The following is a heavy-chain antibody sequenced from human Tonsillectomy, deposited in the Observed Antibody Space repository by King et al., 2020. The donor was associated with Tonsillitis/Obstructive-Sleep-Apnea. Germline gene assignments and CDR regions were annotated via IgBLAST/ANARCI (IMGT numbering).Heavy chain of an antibody. Sequence: VQLVESGGGLVQPGGSLRLSCAASGFIFSSYGMNWVRQAPGKGLEGLSYISSRGSTIYYANSLKGRFTISRDNANNSLSLQMNSLRDEDTAVYYCARASFPFDCWGQGTLVTVSS. D-gene: IGHD2/OR15-2a*01. CDR1: GFIFSSYG. CDR3: ARASFPFDC. J-gene: IGHJ4*02. V-gene: IGHV3-48*02. CDR2: ISSRGSTI.